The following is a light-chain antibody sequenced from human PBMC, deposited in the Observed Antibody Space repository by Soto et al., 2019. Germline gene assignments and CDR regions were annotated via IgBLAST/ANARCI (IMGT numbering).Light chain of an antibody. Sequence: QTVVTQEPSFSVSPGGTVTLTCDLTSGSVSTNHYPSWYQQTPGQAPRTLIYNTNSRSSGAPDRFSGSILGNKAALTITGAQADDESDYYCMLYIGSGIWVFGGGTKLTVL. CDR2: NTN. J-gene: IGLJ3*02. V-gene: IGLV8-61*01. CDR1: SGSVSTNHY. CDR3: MLYIGSGIWV.